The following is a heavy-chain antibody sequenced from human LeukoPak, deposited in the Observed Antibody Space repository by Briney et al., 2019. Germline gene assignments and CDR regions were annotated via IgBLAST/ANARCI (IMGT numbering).Heavy chain of an antibody. V-gene: IGHV4-30-2*01. CDR1: GASVGRGAHF. CDR2: IYQSGST. J-gene: IGHJ4*02. Sequence: PSETLSLTCTVSGGSVSGASVGRGAHFWNWIRQAPGKGLEWIGYIYQSGSTYFNPSLKSRVSISIDTSKNQFSLKLSSVTAADTAVYYCARGKYCGGDCYGGADYWGQGTLVTVSS. CDR3: ARGKYCGGDCYGGADY. D-gene: IGHD2-21*02.